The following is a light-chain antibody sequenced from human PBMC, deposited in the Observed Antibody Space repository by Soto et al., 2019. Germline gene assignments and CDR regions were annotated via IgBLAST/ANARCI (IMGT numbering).Light chain of an antibody. V-gene: IGKV1-5*01. CDR3: HQYHSRWT. CDR1: QSINNW. CDR2: DAS. J-gene: IGKJ1*01. Sequence: DIQMTQSPSTLSAAVGDRVSISCRASQSINNWLAWYQQKAGKAPKLLSYDASTLQSGVPSRFSGSGSGTGFTLTISSLQHDDFATYDCHQYHSRWTIGQGTRVEV.